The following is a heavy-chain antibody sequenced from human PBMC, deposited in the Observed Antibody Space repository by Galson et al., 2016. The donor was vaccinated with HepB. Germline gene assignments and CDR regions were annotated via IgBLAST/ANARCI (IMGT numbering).Heavy chain of an antibody. CDR3: ARNSERIYYYGMDV. CDR2: IDSDGSTT. J-gene: IGHJ6*02. D-gene: IGHD1-1*01. Sequence: SLRLSCAASGFTFSNYWMHWVRQAPGKGPEWVSRIDSDGSTTNYADSVKGRFTISRDNAKKILNLQMNSLRAEDTAVYFCARNSERIYYYGMDVWGQGTTVTVS. CDR1: GFTFSNYW. V-gene: IGHV3-74*01.